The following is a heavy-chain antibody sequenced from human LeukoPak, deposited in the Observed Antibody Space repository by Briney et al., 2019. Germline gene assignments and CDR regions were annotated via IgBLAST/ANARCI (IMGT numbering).Heavy chain of an antibody. J-gene: IGHJ4*02. CDR2: IYHSGST. V-gene: IGHV4-30-2*01. Sequence: SETLSLTCAVSGGSISSGGYSWSWIRQPPGKGLEWIGYIYHSGSTYYTPSLKSRVTISVDKSKNQLSLKLNSVTAADSAVYYCAKHGGRYFDSWGQGTLVTVSS. D-gene: IGHD4-23*01. CDR3: AKHGGRYFDS. CDR1: GGSISSGGYS.